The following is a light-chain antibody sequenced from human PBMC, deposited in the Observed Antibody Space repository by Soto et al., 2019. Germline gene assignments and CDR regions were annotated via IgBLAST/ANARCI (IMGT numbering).Light chain of an antibody. V-gene: IGKV1-5*03. Sequence: DIQMTQSPSTLSASVGDRVTITCRASQSISTWLAWYQQKPGKAPKLLIYKASSLESGVPSRFSGSGSGTEFTFTISSLQPDDFASYYCQQYNSYSTLTFGGGTKVDIK. CDR3: QQYNSYSTLT. CDR2: KAS. CDR1: QSISTW. J-gene: IGKJ4*01.